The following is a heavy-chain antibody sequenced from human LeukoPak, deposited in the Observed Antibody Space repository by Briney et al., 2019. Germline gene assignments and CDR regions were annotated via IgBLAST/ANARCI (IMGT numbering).Heavy chain of an antibody. Sequence: ASVKVSCRVSGYSITELSTHWVRQAPGKGLEWMGGFDPGSGEIIYEQKFQDRVTMTEDTSTDTAYMELSCLRSEDTALYYCATGTHYDLLPFWGQGTLVTVSS. V-gene: IGHV1-24*01. CDR2: FDPGSGEI. CDR1: GYSITELS. J-gene: IGHJ4*02. D-gene: IGHD3-9*01. CDR3: ATGTHYDLLPF.